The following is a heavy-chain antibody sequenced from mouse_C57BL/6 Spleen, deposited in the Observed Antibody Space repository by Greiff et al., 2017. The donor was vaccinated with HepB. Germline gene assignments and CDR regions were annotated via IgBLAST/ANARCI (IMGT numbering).Heavy chain of an antibody. V-gene: IGHV1-63*01. CDR2: IYPGGGYT. CDR1: GYTFTNYW. J-gene: IGHJ3*01. Sequence: QVQLQQSGAELVRPGTSVKMSCKASGYTFTNYWIGWAKQRPGHGLEWIGDIYPGGGYTNYNEKFKGKATLTADKSSSTAYMQFSSLTAEDSAIYYCARGGEGSSPAWFAYWGQGTLVTVSA. CDR3: ARGGEGSSPAWFAY. D-gene: IGHD1-1*01.